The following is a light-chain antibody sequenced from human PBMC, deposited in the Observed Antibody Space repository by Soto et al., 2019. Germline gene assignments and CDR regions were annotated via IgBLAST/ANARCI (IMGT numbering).Light chain of an antibody. CDR2: KVP. V-gene: IGKV2-30*01. CDR3: MQGTHWPPYT. Sequence: EVVMTQSPLSLPVTLGQPASISCRSSQSLAYIDGNTYLSWFQQRPGQSPRRLIYKVPNRESGVQDRFSGSGSGTDFTLKISRVEAEDVGVYYCMQGTHWPPYTFGQGTKLEIK. CDR1: QSLAYIDGNTY. J-gene: IGKJ2*01.